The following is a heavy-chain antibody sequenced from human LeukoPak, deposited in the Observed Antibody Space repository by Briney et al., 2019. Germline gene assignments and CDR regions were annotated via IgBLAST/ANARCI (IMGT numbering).Heavy chain of an antibody. V-gene: IGHV4-59*08. J-gene: IGHJ5*02. CDR2: IYYSGST. CDR1: GGSISSCY. D-gene: IGHD6-19*01. CDR3: ARIVGIAVAGTFWFDP. Sequence: SETLSLTCTVSGGSISSCYWSWIRQPPGKGLEWIGYIYYSGSTNYNPSLKSRVTISVDTSKNQFSLKLSSVTAADTAVYYCARIVGIAVAGTFWFDPWGQGTLVTVSS.